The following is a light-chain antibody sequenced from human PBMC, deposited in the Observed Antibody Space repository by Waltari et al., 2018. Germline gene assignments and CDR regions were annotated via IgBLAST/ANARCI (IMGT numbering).Light chain of an antibody. CDR2: EAS. CDR1: QGISSY. J-gene: IGKJ2*01. CDR3: QQLDSFPYT. Sequence: IQLTQSPSSLSASVGDRVTISCRASQGISSYLAWYQQKPGTAPKLLIYEASTLQGGVPSRFSGSGSGTDFTLTISSLQPEDFASYYCQQLDSFPYTFGQGTKLEIK. V-gene: IGKV1-9*01.